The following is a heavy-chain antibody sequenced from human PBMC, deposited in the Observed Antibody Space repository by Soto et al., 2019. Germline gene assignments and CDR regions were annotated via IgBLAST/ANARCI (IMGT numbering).Heavy chain of an antibody. V-gene: IGHV4-39*01. D-gene: IGHD3-22*01. CDR3: ARLRYDSSGYFDY. Sequence: SETLSLTCNVSGGSISSSSYYWGWIRQPPGKGLEWIGSIYYSGSPYYNPSLKSRVTISVDTSKNQFSLKLSSVTAADTAVYYCARLRYDSSGYFDYWGQGILVTVS. J-gene: IGHJ4*02. CDR1: GGSISSSSYY. CDR2: IYYSGSP.